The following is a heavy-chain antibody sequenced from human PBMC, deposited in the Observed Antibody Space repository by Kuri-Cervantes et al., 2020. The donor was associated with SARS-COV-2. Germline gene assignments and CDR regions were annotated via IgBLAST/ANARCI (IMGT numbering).Heavy chain of an antibody. J-gene: IGHJ4*02. V-gene: IGHV3-53*01. CDR3: ARVRLGRGIAADHCVDY. CDR2: IYSGGST. CDR1: GFTVSSNY. Sequence: GESLKISCAASGFTVSSNYMSWVRQAPGKGLEWVSVIYSGGSTYYADSVKGRFTISRDNSKNTLYLQMNSLRAEDTAVYYCARVRLGRGIAADHCVDYWGQGTLVTVSS. D-gene: IGHD6-13*01.